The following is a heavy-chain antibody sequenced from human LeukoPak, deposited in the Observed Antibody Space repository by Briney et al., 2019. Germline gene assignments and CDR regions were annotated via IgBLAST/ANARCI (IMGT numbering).Heavy chain of an antibody. J-gene: IGHJ4*02. D-gene: IGHD3-10*01. Sequence: ASVKVSFKASGYTFTSYDINWVRQATGQGLEWMGWTNPNSGNTGYAQKFQGRVTMTRNTSISTAYMELSSLRSEDTAVYYCARGRGSGSYYKDYFDYWGQGTLVTVSS. CDR2: TNPNSGNT. CDR1: GYTFTSYD. CDR3: ARGRGSGSYYKDYFDY. V-gene: IGHV1-8*01.